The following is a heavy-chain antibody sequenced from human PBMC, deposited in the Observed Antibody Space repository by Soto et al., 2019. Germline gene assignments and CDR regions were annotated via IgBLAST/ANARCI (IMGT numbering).Heavy chain of an antibody. V-gene: IGHV4-31*03. CDR1: GASINDGGYY. CDR2: IYYSGNT. Sequence: QVQLQESGPGLVKPSQTLSLTYTVSGASINDGGYYWSWIRQHPGKGLEWNGSIYYSGNTYYSPSLKCRVTLSVDTSKNHFSLRLTSVTAADTAVYYCARDPSYGDYSYYGMDVWGQGTTVTVSS. CDR3: ARDPSYGDYSYYGMDV. D-gene: IGHD4-17*01. J-gene: IGHJ6*02.